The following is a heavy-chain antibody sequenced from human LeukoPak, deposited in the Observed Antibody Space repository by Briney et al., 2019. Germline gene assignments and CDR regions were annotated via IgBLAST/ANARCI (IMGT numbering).Heavy chain of an antibody. Sequence: GGSLRLSCAASGFTVSSNYMSWVRQAPGKGLEWVSVIYSGGSTYYADSVKGRFTISRHNSKNTLYLQMNSLRAEDTAVYYCARDANWGFDAFDIWGQGTMVTVSS. V-gene: IGHV3-53*04. J-gene: IGHJ3*02. D-gene: IGHD7-27*01. CDR3: ARDANWGFDAFDI. CDR2: IYSGGST. CDR1: GFTVSSNY.